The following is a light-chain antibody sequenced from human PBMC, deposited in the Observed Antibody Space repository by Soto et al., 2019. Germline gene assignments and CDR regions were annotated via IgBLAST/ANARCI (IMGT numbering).Light chain of an antibody. V-gene: IGKV3-15*01. CDR3: QQYNSWPLT. CDR1: QNVSSD. Sequence: EIVMTQSPATLSVSPGERALLSCRASQNVSSDYLAWYQQRPGQAPRLLIFGTSTRATGIPARFSGTGSGTEFTLTISSLQSEDFAVYYCQQYNSWPLTFGPGTKVDVK. CDR2: GTS. J-gene: IGKJ3*01.